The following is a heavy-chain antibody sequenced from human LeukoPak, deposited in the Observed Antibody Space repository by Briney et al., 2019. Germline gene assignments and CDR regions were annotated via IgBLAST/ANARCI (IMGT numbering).Heavy chain of an antibody. D-gene: IGHD5-18*01. V-gene: IGHV1-69*13. CDR3: ARGHTAMVTWSFDY. Sequence: SVKVSCKASGGTFSSYAISWVRQAPGQGLEWMGGIIPIFGTANYAQKFQGRVTITADESTSTAYMELSSLRSEDTAVYYCARGHTAMVTWSFDYWGRGTLVTVSS. J-gene: IGHJ4*02. CDR1: GGTFSSYA. CDR2: IIPIFGTA.